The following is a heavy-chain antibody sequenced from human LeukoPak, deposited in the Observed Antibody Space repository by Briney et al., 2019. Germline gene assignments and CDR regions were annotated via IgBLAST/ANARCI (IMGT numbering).Heavy chain of an antibody. CDR3: ARDGVPAARDL. CDR1: GFTFSRHW. D-gene: IGHD2-2*01. V-gene: IGHV3-7*01. Sequence: GGSLRLSCEASGFTFSRHWLTWVRQAPGKGLEWVGNIDGDGSENNYVDSGKGRFIIFRDNAKRTLYLQMNSLRAEDTAMYYCARDGVPAARDLWGQGTMVIVSS. J-gene: IGHJ3*01. CDR2: IDGDGSEN.